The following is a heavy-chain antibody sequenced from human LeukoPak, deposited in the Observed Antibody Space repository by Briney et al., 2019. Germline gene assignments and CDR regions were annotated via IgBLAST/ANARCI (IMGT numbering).Heavy chain of an antibody. CDR3: AKDTVARLRLGELSSFDY. Sequence: GGSRRLSCVASGFTFSSYGMRWVRHAPGGGLGWVAFIREDGRKKYYAVSVKGRFTISRDNSKNPLSLQMNSLRAEETAVYYCAKDTVARLRLGELSSFDYWGQGTLVTVSS. CDR1: GFTFSSYG. D-gene: IGHD3-16*02. J-gene: IGHJ4*02. CDR2: IREDGRKK. V-gene: IGHV3-30*02.